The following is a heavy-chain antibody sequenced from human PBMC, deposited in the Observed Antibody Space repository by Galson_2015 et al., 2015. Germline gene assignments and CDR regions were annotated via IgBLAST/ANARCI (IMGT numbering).Heavy chain of an antibody. J-gene: IGHJ4*02. CDR2: IDWDDDK. CDR3: ARMMLLYGGNSAYFDY. D-gene: IGHD4-23*01. CDR1: GFSLSTSGMC. Sequence: PALVKPTQTLTLTCTFSGFSLSTSGMCVSWIRQPPGKALEWLALIDWDDDKYYSTSLKTRLTISKDTSKNQVVLTMTNMDPVDIATYYCARMMLLYGGNSAYFDYWGQGTLVTVSS. V-gene: IGHV2-70*01.